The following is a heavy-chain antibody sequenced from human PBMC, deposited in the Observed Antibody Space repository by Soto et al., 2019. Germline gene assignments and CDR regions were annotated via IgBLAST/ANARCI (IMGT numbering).Heavy chain of an antibody. CDR2: INPSGGST. Sequence: ASVKVSCKASGYTFTSDYMHWVRQAPGQGLEWMGIINPSGGSTSYAQKFQGRVTMTRDTSTSTVYMELSSLRSEDTAVYYCARVSRYCSSTSCYTSFDPWGQGTLVTVSS. CDR1: GYTFTSDY. V-gene: IGHV1-46*01. J-gene: IGHJ5*02. D-gene: IGHD2-2*02. CDR3: ARVSRYCSSTSCYTSFDP.